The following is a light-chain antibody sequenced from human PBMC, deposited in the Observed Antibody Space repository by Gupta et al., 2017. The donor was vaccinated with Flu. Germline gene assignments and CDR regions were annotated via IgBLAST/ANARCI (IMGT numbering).Light chain of an antibody. V-gene: IGKV2-30*01. J-gene: IGKJ2*01. Sequence: DVVMTQAPLSLPATFGQPASISCRSSQRLVYSDGNNYFSGFQQRTGQSPRRLIYKVSNRDSGVPDRFRGSGSGNDFTLNLRRVEAENVAIYYCMQGTHWPYTFGQGTKLEI. CDR2: KVS. CDR1: QRLVYSDGNNY. CDR3: MQGTHWPYT.